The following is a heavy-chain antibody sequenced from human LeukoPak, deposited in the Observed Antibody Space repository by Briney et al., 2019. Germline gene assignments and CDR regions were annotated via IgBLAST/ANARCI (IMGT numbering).Heavy chain of an antibody. D-gene: IGHD1-26*01. Sequence: GGSLRLSCAASGFTFSNAWMSWVRQAPGKGLEGVGRIKSKTDGGTTDYAAPVKGRFTISRDDSKNTLYLQMNSLKTEDTAVYYCTTEGGIVGAIYAFDIWGQGTMVTVSS. CDR3: TTEGGIVGAIYAFDI. V-gene: IGHV3-15*01. CDR2: IKSKTDGGTT. CDR1: GFTFSNAW. J-gene: IGHJ3*02.